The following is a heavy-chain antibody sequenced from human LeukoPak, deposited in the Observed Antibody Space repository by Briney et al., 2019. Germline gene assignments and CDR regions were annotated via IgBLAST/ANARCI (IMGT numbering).Heavy chain of an antibody. CDR3: AKDNHIVVVPAAIDY. D-gene: IGHD2-2*01. J-gene: IGHJ4*02. CDR1: GFTFENYW. Sequence: GGSLRLSCAASGFTFENYWMSWVRQVPRKGPEWVANIKQDGSVEHYLDSVKGRFTISRDNAKNSLFLQMDSLIAEDTAVYYCAKDNHIVVVPAAIDYWGQGTLVTVSS. CDR2: IKQDGSVE. V-gene: IGHV3-7*01.